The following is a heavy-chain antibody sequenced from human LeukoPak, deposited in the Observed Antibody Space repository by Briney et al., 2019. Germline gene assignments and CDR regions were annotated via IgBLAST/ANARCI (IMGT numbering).Heavy chain of an antibody. J-gene: IGHJ5*02. Sequence: ASVKVSCRASGYTFTSYDINWVRQATGQGLEWMGWMNPNSGNTGYAQKFQGRVTMTRNTSISTAYMELSSLRSEDTAVYYCARARLAGYNWFDPWGQGTLVTVSS. CDR3: ARARLAGYNWFDP. CDR2: MNPNSGNT. V-gene: IGHV1-8*01. CDR1: GYTFTSYD. D-gene: IGHD6-25*01.